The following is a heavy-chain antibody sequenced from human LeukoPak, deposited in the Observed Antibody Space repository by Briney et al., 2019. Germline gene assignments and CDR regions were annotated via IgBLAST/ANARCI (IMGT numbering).Heavy chain of an antibody. CDR1: GFTFSSYA. D-gene: IGHD3-10*01. CDR2: VCGSGGST. CDR3: AKDGFRGVISYYMDV. Sequence: GGSLRLSCAASGFTFSSYAMTWVRQAPGKGLEWVSGVCGSGGSTYYADSVKGRFTISRDNSKNTLYLQMNSLRAEDTAVYYCAKDGFRGVISYYMDVWSKGTTVTISS. V-gene: IGHV3-23*01. J-gene: IGHJ6*03.